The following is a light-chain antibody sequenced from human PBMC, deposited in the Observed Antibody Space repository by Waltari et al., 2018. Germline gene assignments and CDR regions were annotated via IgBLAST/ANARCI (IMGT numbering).Light chain of an antibody. J-gene: IGKJ4*01. CDR3: QQGSIWPLT. Sequence: EVVLTQSPVTLSLAAGERATLSCRASESVSNYLAWYQQKPGQSPRLLLFDTSKRATGSPARVRGSGYGTDVTLNINNLEAEDFALYYCQQGSIWPLTFGGGTKVEI. CDR2: DTS. CDR1: ESVSNY. V-gene: IGKV3-11*01.